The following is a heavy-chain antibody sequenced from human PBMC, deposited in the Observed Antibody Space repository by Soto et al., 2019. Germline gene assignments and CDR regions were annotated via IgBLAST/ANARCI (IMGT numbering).Heavy chain of an antibody. J-gene: IGHJ5*02. V-gene: IGHV1-69*08. CDR2: IIPALGTT. CDR1: GGTFNTYI. D-gene: IGHD3-3*01. CDR3: ARALFGDSWNGYSNGLDP. Sequence: QVQLVQSGAEVKKPGSSVKVSCRASGGTFNTYIINWVRQAPGQGLEWMGGIIPALGTTNYAQRFQGRVTXXAXKSTNTVYMELSSLTSEDTAVYFCARALFGDSWNGYSNGLDPWGQGTLVTVSS.